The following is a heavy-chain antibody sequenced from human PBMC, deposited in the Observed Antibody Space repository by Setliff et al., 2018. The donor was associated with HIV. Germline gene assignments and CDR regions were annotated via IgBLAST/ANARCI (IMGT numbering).Heavy chain of an antibody. CDR1: GYTFTSYG. J-gene: IGHJ4*02. V-gene: IGHV1-18*01. CDR3: ARERPYCSGGSCYGLNYFDC. Sequence: ASVKVSCKASGYTFTSYGISWVRQAPGQGLEWMGGIIPILGIANYAQKFQGRVTMTTDTSTSTADMELRSLRSDDTAMYYCARERPYCSGGSCYGLNYFDCWGQGTLVTVSS. CDR2: IIPILGIA. D-gene: IGHD2-15*01.